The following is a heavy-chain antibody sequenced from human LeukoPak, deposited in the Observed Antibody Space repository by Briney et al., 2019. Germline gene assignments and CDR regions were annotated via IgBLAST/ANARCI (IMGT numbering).Heavy chain of an antibody. V-gene: IGHV4-39*07. CDR3: ARMMNHCGGDCYPRWFDP. J-gene: IGHJ5*02. CDR2: IYYSGST. D-gene: IGHD2-21*02. CDR1: GGSISSSSYY. Sequence: SETLSLTCTVSGGSISSSSYYWDWIRQPPGKGLEWIGSIYYSGSTYYNPSLKSRVTISVDTSKNQFSLKLSSVTAADTAVYYCARMMNHCGGDCYPRWFDPWGQGTLVTVSS.